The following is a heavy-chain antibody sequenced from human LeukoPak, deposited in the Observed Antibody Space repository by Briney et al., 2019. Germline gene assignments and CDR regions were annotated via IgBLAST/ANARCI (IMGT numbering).Heavy chain of an antibody. CDR2: ITRSSTTI. CDR1: GFNFSIYS. J-gene: IGHJ4*02. Sequence: PGGSLRLSCAASGFNFSIYSMNWVRQAPGKGLEWVSYITRSSTTIYYADSVKGRFTISRDNAKNSLYLQMNSLRVEDTAVYYCARSASSTTCQDFWGQGTLVTVSS. D-gene: IGHD2-2*01. V-gene: IGHV3-48*01. CDR3: ARSASSTTCQDF.